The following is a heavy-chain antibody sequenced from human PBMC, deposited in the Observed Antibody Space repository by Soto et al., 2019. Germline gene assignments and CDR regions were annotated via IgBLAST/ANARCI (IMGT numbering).Heavy chain of an antibody. Sequence: GGSLKISRKCSGYSFTSYWMSWVRQMPGKGLQGMRTNDPNYAYTNYSPSFQGQVTISTDKSISTVYLQWSSMKASDTAMYYCARDYRTSCYVWFDPWGQGTLVTVSS. CDR2: NDPNYAYT. CDR1: GYSFTSYW. D-gene: IGHD2-15*01. V-gene: IGHV5-10-1*01. CDR3: ARDYRTSCYVWFDP. J-gene: IGHJ5*02.